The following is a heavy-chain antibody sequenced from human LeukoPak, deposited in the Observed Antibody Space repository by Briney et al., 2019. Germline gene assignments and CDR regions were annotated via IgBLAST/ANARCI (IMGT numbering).Heavy chain of an antibody. CDR1: GGTFSSYA. J-gene: IGHJ4*02. CDR3: AGGDSSGYYDLFDY. V-gene: IGHV1-69*04. CDR2: IIPIFGIA. Sequence: SVKVSCKASGGTFSSYAISWVRQAPGQGLEWMGRIIPIFGIANYAQKFQGRVTITADKSTSTAYMELSSLRSEDTAVYYCAGGDSSGYYDLFDYWGQGTLVTDSS. D-gene: IGHD3-22*01.